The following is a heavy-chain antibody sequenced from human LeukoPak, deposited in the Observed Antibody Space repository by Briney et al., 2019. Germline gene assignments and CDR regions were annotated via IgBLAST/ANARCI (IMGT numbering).Heavy chain of an antibody. V-gene: IGHV4-34*01. Sequence: SETLSLTCAVYGGSFSDYYWSWIRQPPGKGLEWIGEINHSGSTNYNPSLKSRVTISVDTSKNQFSLKLRSVTAADTAVYYCARESLRQQWLVRREEYYYMDVWGKGTTVTISS. D-gene: IGHD6-19*01. CDR2: INHSGST. J-gene: IGHJ6*03. CDR3: ARESLRQQWLVRREEYYYMDV. CDR1: GGSFSDYY.